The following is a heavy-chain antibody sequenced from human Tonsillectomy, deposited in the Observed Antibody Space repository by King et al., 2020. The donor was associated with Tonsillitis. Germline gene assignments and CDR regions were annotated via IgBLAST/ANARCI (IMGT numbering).Heavy chain of an antibody. Sequence: VQLVESGGGVVQPGGSLRLSCAVSGFTFSNFGIHWVRQAPGKGLEWVAVISYDGSYKYYADPVKGRFTISRDNSNNTRHLQMNSLRVEDTAVYYCVRDGTYYYGSGSQRNFDYWGQGALVTVSS. CDR3: VRDGTYYYGSGSQRNFDY. V-gene: IGHV3-30*03. D-gene: IGHD3-10*01. J-gene: IGHJ4*02. CDR2: ISYDGSYK. CDR1: GFTFSNFG.